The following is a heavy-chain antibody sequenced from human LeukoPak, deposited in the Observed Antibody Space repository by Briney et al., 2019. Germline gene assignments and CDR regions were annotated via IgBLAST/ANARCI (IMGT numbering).Heavy chain of an antibody. CDR1: GGSISSGGYS. Sequence: SETLSLTCAVSGGSISSGGYSWSWIRQPPGKGLEWIGYIYHSGSTYYNPSLKSRVTISVDRSKNQFSLKLSSVTAADTAVYYCARHTNADSSGSRGFDPWGQGTLVTVSS. V-gene: IGHV4-30-2*01. D-gene: IGHD3-22*01. J-gene: IGHJ5*02. CDR2: IYHSGST. CDR3: ARHTNADSSGSRGFDP.